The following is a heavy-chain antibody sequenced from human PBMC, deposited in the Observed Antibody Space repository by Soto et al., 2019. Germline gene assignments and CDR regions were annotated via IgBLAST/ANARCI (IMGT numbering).Heavy chain of an antibody. CDR1: GGTFSSYT. CDR2: ISPILGIT. D-gene: IGHD6-13*01. J-gene: IGHJ4*02. Sequence: SVKVSCKASGGTFSSYTISWVRQAPGQGLEWMGRISPILGITNYAQKFQGRVTITADTSTSTAYMELRSLRSDDTAVYYCARESSSSCHDYWGQGTLVTVSS. V-gene: IGHV1-69*04. CDR3: ARESSSSCHDY.